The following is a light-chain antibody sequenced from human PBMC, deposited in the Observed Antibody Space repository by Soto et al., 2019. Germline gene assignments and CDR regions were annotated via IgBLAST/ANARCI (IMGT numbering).Light chain of an antibody. J-gene: IGKJ1*01. V-gene: IGKV3-11*01. CDR2: DAS. CDR1: QTINNN. CDR3: QQRSNWPPT. Sequence: ERVMTQSPATLSVSPGEGATLSVRAMQTINNNLAWYQQKPGQAPRLLIYDASTRATGIPARFSGSGSGTDFTLTITSLEPEDFAVYYCQQRSNWPPTFGQGTKVDIK.